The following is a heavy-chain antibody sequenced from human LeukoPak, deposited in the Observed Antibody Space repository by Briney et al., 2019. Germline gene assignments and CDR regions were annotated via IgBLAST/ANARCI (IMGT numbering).Heavy chain of an antibody. CDR2: ISHSSNTI. Sequence: QPGGSLRLSCAAFGFTFSGHGMNWVRQAPGKGLEWLAYISHSSNTIYYADSVRGRFTVSRDNPKNSLFLQMNSLRAEDTAVYFCARISGSGGSYYYYYMDVWGKGTTVTVSS. CDR3: ARISGSGGSYYYYYMDV. CDR1: GFTFSGHG. V-gene: IGHV3-48*04. J-gene: IGHJ6*03. D-gene: IGHD3-10*01.